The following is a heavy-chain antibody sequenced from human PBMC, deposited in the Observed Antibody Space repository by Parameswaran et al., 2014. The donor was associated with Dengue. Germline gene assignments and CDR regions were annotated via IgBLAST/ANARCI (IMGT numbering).Heavy chain of an antibody. V-gene: IGHV3-30*03. CDR2: ISYDGSNK. CDR1: GFTFSSYG. CDR3: AINSLGATSDYYYGMDV. D-gene: IGHD1-26*01. J-gene: IGHJ6*02. Sequence: QAGGSLRLSCAASGFTFSSYGMHWVRQAPGKGLEWVAVISYDGSNKYYADSVKGRFTISRDNSKNTLYLQMNSLRAEDTAVYYCAINSLGATSDYYYGMDVWGQGTTVTVSS.